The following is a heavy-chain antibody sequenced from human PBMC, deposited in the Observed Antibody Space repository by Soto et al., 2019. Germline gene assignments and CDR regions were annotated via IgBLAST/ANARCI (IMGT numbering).Heavy chain of an antibody. CDR3: ARVPYYDYVWGSYRPTGGMDV. J-gene: IGHJ6*02. Sequence: PGGSLRLSCAASGFIFHSDWLHWVRQPPGKGLEWVSRINTDGTGTSYADSVTGRFTISRDNARNTLYLQMNSLRAEDTAVYYCARVPYYDYVWGSYRPTGGMDVWGQETTFTVSS. CDR2: INTDGTGT. CDR1: GFIFHSDW. V-gene: IGHV3-74*01. D-gene: IGHD3-16*02.